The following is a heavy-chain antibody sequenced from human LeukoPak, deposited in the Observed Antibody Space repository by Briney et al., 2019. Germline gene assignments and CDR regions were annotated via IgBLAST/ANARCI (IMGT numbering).Heavy chain of an antibody. CDR3: AKSPGGGRDY. CDR1: KFTFSHYG. Sequence: QPGGSLRLSCTASKFTFSHYGMQWVRQAPGKGLEWVAVISSDGSIKVYADSVKGRFTLSRDNSINTVDLQMNSLRAEDTAVYYCAKSPGGGRDYWGQGTLVTVSS. J-gene: IGHJ4*02. D-gene: IGHD2-15*01. CDR2: ISSDGSIK. V-gene: IGHV3-30*18.